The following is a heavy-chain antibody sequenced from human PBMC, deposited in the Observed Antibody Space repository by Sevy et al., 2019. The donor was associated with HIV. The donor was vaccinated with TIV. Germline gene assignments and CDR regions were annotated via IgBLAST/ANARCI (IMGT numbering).Heavy chain of an antibody. D-gene: IGHD3-22*01. CDR3: GRRIYYDSSAYYWWFDP. J-gene: IGHJ5*02. CDR1: GYTFTNYG. V-gene: IGHV1-18*01. CDR2: ISTHNGDT. Sequence: ASVKVSCKASGYTFTNYGISWVRQAPGQGLEWMGWISTHNGDTNYPQKLQGRITMTTDTSTSTAYMELRSLRSDDTAMYYCGRRIYYDSSAYYWWFDPWGQGTLVTVSS.